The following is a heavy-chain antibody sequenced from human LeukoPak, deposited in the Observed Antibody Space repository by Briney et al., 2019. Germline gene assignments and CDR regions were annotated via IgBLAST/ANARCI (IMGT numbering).Heavy chain of an antibody. CDR3: AKVRQLLLPHYYYYYGMDV. CDR2: ISYDGSNK. J-gene: IGHJ6*02. Sequence: GGSLRLSCAASGFTFDDYAMHWVRQAPGKGLEWVAVISYDGSNKYYADSVKGRFTISRDNSKNTLYLQMNSLRAEDTAVYYCAKVRQLLLPHYYYYYGMDVWGQGTTVTVSS. D-gene: IGHD2-2*01. V-gene: IGHV3-30*18. CDR1: GFTFDDYA.